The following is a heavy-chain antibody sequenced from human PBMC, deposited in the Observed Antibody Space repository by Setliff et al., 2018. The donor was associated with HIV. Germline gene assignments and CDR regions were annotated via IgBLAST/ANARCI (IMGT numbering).Heavy chain of an antibody. D-gene: IGHD1-1*01. CDR1: GFTFNSYA. Sequence: RLSCAASGFTFNSYAMHWVRQAPGKGLEWVAIIPGNGNTKYYADSVKGRFTIYRDNSRNTLYLQMNSLRAEDTALYFCARRGNLLEGRQLDSWGQGTLVTVSS. CDR3: ARRGNLLEGRQLDS. V-gene: IGHV3-30*04. J-gene: IGHJ4*02. CDR2: IPGNGNTK.